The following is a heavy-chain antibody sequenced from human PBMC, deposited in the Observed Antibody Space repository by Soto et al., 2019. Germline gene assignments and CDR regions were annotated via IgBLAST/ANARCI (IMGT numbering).Heavy chain of an antibody. Sequence: QVELQESGPGLVKPSETLSLACSVFGASVNSYYWSWIRQSPGRGLEWIGHIFNSGTIHYNPSLKSRVTMSVDSSKNQVSLKMNSVTAADTAIYYCGRDLLATASARWYFYYGLDVWGQGTAVIVSS. CDR2: IFNSGTI. CDR3: GRDLLATASARWYFYYGLDV. V-gene: IGHV4-59*02. CDR1: GASVNSYY. J-gene: IGHJ6*02. D-gene: IGHD3-3*02.